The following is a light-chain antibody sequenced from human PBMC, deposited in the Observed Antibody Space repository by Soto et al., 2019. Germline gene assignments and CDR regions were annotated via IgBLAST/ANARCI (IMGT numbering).Light chain of an antibody. J-gene: IGKJ1*01. CDR2: KIS. Sequence: DVVMTKTPLSSPVTLGQPASISCRSSQNLLHSNGNTYLSWLQQRPGQPPSPLIYKISNRFSGVPDRFTGSGAGTEFTLKISRVEPEDVAISSCMQATHFPRTFGQGTKVEI. CDR1: QNLLHSNGNTY. CDR3: MQATHFPRT. V-gene: IGKV2-24*01.